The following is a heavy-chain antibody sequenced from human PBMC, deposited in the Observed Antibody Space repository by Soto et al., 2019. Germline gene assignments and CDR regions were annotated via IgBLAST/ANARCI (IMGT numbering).Heavy chain of an antibody. V-gene: IGHV1-2*04. CDR1: GYCFTDYH. Sequence: ASVKVSCKTSGYCFTDYHILWVRQAPGQELEWLGRINPKSGGTSTAQKFQGWVTMTTDTSISTASMELTRLTSDDTAIYYCARGDSTDCSNGVCSFFYNRDMDVWGQGTTVTVSS. D-gene: IGHD2-8*01. CDR2: INPKSGGT. CDR3: ARGDSTDCSNGVCSFFYNRDMDV. J-gene: IGHJ6*02.